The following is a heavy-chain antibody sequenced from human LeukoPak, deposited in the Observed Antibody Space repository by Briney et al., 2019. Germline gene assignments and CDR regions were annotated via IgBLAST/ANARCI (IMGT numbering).Heavy chain of an antibody. D-gene: IGHD2-15*01. Sequence: GGSLRLSCTASGFTFSSYDMSWVRQAPGKGLEWVSSITTYSSYIHYADSVKGRFTISRDNAKNPLYLQMNSLRAEDTALYYCARVLSAVVAATRGYYYYMDVWGKGTTVTVSS. V-gene: IGHV3-21*04. CDR3: ARVLSAVVAATRGYYYYMDV. CDR1: GFTFSSYD. J-gene: IGHJ6*03. CDR2: ITTYSSYI.